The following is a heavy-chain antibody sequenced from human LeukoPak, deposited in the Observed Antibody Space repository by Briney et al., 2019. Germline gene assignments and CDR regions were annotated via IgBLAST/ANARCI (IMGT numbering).Heavy chain of an antibody. CDR1: GGSISCH. J-gene: IGHJ4*02. V-gene: IGHV4-59*01. D-gene: IGHD1-20*01. Sequence: SETLSLTCTVSGGSISCHWSWIRQPPGKGLEWLGYIYYSGSTNYNPSLKSRVTISVDTSKNQFSLKLRSVTAADTAVYYCARGQYNWNYWGQGTLVTVSS. CDR2: IYYSGST. CDR3: ARGQYNWNY.